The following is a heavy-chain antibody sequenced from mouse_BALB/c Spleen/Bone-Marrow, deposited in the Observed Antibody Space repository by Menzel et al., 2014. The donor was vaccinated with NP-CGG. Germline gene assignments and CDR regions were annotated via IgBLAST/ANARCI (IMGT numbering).Heavy chain of an antibody. CDR1: GYTFTSYY. D-gene: IGHD1-1*01. V-gene: IGHV1S81*02. CDR2: INPSNGGT. J-gene: IGHJ1*03. Sequence: VKLVESGDELVKPGASVKLSCKASGYTFTSYYMYWVKQRPGQGLEWIGGINPSNGGTNFNETFKSKATLTVDKSSSTAYMQLSSLTSEDTAVEYCQRDHYDYGSSYWYFHVWGTGTTVTVSS. CDR3: QRDHYDYGSSYWYFHV.